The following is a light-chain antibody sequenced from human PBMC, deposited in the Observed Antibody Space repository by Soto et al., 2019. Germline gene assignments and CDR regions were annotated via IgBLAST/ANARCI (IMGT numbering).Light chain of an antibody. Sequence: DIQMTQSPSTLSASVGDRVTITCRASQSISSWLAWYQQKPGKAPKLLIYDASSLESGVPSRLSGSGSGTEFTLTIRSLQPDDFATYYCQQYNSWWTFGQGTKVDIK. CDR1: QSISSW. J-gene: IGKJ1*01. CDR2: DAS. CDR3: QQYNSWWT. V-gene: IGKV1-5*01.